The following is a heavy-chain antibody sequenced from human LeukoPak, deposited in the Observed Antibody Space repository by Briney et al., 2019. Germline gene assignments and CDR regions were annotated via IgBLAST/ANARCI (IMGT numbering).Heavy chain of an antibody. V-gene: IGHV3-30-3*01. CDR3: ARVPYYDFWSGYHTTPYYYYGMDV. CDR2: ISYDGSNK. CDR1: GFTFSSYA. Sequence: GRSLRLSCAASGFTFSSYAMHWVRQAPGKGLEWVAVISYDGSNKYYADSVKGRFTISRDNSKNTLYLQMNSLRAEDTAVYYCARVPYYDFWSGYHTTPYYYYGMDVWGQGTTVTVSS. J-gene: IGHJ6*02. D-gene: IGHD3-3*01.